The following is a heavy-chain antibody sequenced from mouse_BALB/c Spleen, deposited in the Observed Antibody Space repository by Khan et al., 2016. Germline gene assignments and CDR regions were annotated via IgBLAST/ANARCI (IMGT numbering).Heavy chain of an antibody. CDR1: GYTFTTYT. CDR3: ASDLLWYAMDY. Sequence: VQLQQPGPELVKPGASVKVSCKASGYTFTTYTMYWVKQSHGKNLEWIGYIDPYNGNTTYNQKFKGKATLTADKSSSTAYMHLNSLASDDSAVYYCASDLLWYAMDYWGQGTSVTVSS. V-gene: IGHV1S135*01. CDR2: IDPYNGNT. J-gene: IGHJ4*01. D-gene: IGHD2-1*01.